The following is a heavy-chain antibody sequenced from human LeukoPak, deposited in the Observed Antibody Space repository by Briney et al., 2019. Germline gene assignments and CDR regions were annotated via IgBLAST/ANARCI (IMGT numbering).Heavy chain of an antibody. Sequence: SETLSLTCTVSGGSISSYYWSWIRQPPGKGLEWIAYIYYSGSTNYNPSLKSRVTISVDTSKNQFSLKLSSVTAADTAVYYCAREERNGDYYYGMDVRGQGTTVTVSS. D-gene: IGHD1-1*01. V-gene: IGHV4-59*01. CDR2: IYYSGST. CDR3: AREERNGDYYYGMDV. J-gene: IGHJ6*02. CDR1: GGSISSYY.